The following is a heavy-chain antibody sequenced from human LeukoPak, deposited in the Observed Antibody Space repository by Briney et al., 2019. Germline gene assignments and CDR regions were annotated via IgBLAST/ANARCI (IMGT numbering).Heavy chain of an antibody. Sequence: SETLSLTCTVSGGSISSTNYYWGWIRQPPGKGLEWIGSIYYSGSTYYNPSLKSRVTISVDTSKNQFSLKLSSVTAADTAVYYCARMVGDSGWFDYWGQGTLVTVSS. V-gene: IGHV4-39*01. CDR1: GGSISSTNYY. J-gene: IGHJ4*02. D-gene: IGHD6-19*01. CDR3: ARMVGDSGWFDY. CDR2: IYYSGST.